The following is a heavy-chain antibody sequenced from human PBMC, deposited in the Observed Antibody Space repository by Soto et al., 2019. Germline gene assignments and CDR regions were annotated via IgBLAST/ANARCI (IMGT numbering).Heavy chain of an antibody. CDR3: ARGPYYYDSSHAFDI. Sequence: PSETLSLTCAVCGGSFSGYYWSWIRQPPGKGLEWIGEINHSGSTNYNPSLKSRVTISVDTSKNQFSLKLSSVTAADTAVYYCARGPYYYDSSHAFDIWGQGTMVTVSS. V-gene: IGHV4-34*01. CDR2: INHSGST. CDR1: GGSFSGYY. D-gene: IGHD3-22*01. J-gene: IGHJ3*02.